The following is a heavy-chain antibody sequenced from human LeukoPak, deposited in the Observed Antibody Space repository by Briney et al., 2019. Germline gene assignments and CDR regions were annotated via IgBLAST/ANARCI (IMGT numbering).Heavy chain of an antibody. V-gene: IGHV3-21*01. CDR1: GFTFSSYS. Sequence: GGSLRLSCAASGFTFSSYSMNWVRQAPGKGLEWVSSISSSSSYIYYADSVKGRFTISRDNARNSLYLQMNSLRAEDAAVYYCARDGLAAATLHWCFDLWGRGTLVTVSS. D-gene: IGHD2-15*01. J-gene: IGHJ2*01. CDR3: ARDGLAAATLHWCFDL. CDR2: ISSSSSYI.